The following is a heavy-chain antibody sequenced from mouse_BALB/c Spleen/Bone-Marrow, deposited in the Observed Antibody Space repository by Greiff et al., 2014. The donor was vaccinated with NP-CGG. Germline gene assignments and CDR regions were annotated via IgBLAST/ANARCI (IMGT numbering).Heavy chain of an antibody. J-gene: IGHJ4*01. CDR3: FRSGKRYCAMDY. CDR2: ISDGGSYT. V-gene: IGHV5-4*02. CDR1: GFTFSDYY. Sequence: EVKLVESGGGLVKPGGSLKLSCAASGFTFSDYYMCWVRQTPEKRLEWVATISDGGSYTYYPDSVKGRFTISRDNAKNNLYLQMIRLRSEDTDMYDGFRSGKRYCAMDYWGQGTSVTVSS. D-gene: IGHD2-3*01.